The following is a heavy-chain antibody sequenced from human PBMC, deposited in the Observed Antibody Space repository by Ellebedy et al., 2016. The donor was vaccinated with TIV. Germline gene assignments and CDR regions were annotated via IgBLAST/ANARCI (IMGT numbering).Heavy chain of an antibody. V-gene: IGHV3-23*01. Sequence: GESLKISCTASGFTFSNYAMHWVRQAPGKGLEWVSSISNSAGSTYDADSVKGRFVISRDNSKNTLYLQMNSLRSEDTAVYYCARSSFGSGYYGSIDYWGQGTLVTVSS. D-gene: IGHD3-3*01. CDR2: ISNSAGST. CDR3: ARSSFGSGYYGSIDY. CDR1: GFTFSNYA. J-gene: IGHJ4*02.